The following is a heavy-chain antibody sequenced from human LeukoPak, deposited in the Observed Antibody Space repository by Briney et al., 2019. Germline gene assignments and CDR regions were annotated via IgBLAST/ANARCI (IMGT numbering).Heavy chain of an antibody. Sequence: SETLSLTCTVSGGSISSGGYFWSWVRQHPGKGLEWIGYIYYSGSTYYNPSLKSRVTISVDTSKNQFSLKLSSVTAAATAVYYSARDRGHYYDSSGYYDYWGQGTLVTVSS. D-gene: IGHD3-22*01. J-gene: IGHJ4*02. CDR1: GGSISSGGYF. CDR3: ARDRGHYYDSSGYYDY. V-gene: IGHV4-31*03. CDR2: IYYSGST.